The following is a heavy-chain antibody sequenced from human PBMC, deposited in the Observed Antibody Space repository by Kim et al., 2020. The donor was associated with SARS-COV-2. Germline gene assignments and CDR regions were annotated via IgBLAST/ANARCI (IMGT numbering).Heavy chain of an antibody. Sequence: GGSLRLSCVASGFSFSDARMSWVRQAPGKGLQWLGRIKSKIDAGTTDYAGPVKGRFTISRADSKNTLYLEMNNLKMEDTAVYFCASSSLKQTFNRIDYFYGMDVWGQGTTVTVAS. V-gene: IGHV3-15*01. D-gene: IGHD2-2*01. CDR2: IKSKIDAGTT. CDR3: ASSSLKQTFNRIDYFYGMDV. J-gene: IGHJ6*02. CDR1: GFSFSDAR.